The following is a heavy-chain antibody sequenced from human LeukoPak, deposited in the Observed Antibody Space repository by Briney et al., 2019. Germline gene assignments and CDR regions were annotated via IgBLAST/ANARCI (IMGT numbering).Heavy chain of an antibody. CDR1: GFTFSSYS. V-gene: IGHV3-21*04. Sequence: GGSLRLSCAASGFTFSSYSMNWVRQAPGKGLEWVSSISSSSSYIYYADSVKGRFTISRDNAKNSLYLQMNSLRAEDTAVYYCAKGSSGSYYNALDYWGQGTLVTVSS. D-gene: IGHD3-10*01. CDR3: AKGSSGSYYNALDY. J-gene: IGHJ4*02. CDR2: ISSSSSYI.